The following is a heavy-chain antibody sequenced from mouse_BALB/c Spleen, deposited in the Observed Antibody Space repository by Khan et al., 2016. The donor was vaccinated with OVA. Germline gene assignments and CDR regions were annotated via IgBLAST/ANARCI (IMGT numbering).Heavy chain of an antibody. D-gene: IGHD2-14*01. J-gene: IGHJ4*01. CDR2: ISNLAYSI. V-gene: IGHV5-15*02. Sequence: EVMLVESGGGLVQPGGSRKLSCAASGFTFSDYGMAWVRQTPGKGPEWVAFISNLAYSIYYADTVTGRFTISRENAKNTLYLEMSSLRSEDTAMYYCARGGRYGLYAMDYWGQGTSVTVSS. CDR3: ARGGRYGLYAMDY. CDR1: GFTFSDYG.